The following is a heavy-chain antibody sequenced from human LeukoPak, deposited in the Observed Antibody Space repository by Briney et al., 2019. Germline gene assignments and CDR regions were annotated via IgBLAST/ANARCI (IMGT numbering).Heavy chain of an antibody. CDR1: GYTFTSYY. J-gene: IGHJ4*02. CDR2: INPSGGST. Sequence: ASVTVSCKASGYTFTSYYMHWVRQAPGQGLEWMGIINPSGGSTSYAQKFQGRVTMTRDTSTSTVYMELSSLRSEDTAVYYCARAAGIVVVPAASTFDYWGQGTLVTVSS. CDR3: ARAAGIVVVPAASTFDY. D-gene: IGHD2-2*01. V-gene: IGHV1-46*01.